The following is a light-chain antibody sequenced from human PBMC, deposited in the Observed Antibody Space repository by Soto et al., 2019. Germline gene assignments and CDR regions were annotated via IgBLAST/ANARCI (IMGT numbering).Light chain of an antibody. CDR3: QQYGDSPDTDRWT. J-gene: IGKJ1*01. Sequence: EIVLTQSPGTLSLSPGERASLSCRASQSVRSSSLAWYQQKPGQTPRLLIYGASSRATGIPDRFSGSGSGTDFTLTISRLEPEDFAVYFCQQYGDSPDTDRWTFGPGTKVEIK. V-gene: IGKV3-20*01. CDR2: GAS. CDR1: QSVRSSS.